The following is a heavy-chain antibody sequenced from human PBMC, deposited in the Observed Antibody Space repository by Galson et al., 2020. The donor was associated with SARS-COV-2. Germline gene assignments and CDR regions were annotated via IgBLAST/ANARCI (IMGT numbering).Heavy chain of an antibody. CDR2: IDWDDDK. Sequence: SGPTLVKPTQTLTLTCTFSGFSLSTSGMRVSWIRQPPGKALEWLARIDWDDDKFYSTSLKTRLTISKDTSKNQVVLTMTNMDPVDTATYYCARELYDILAGYYYGMDVWGQGTTVTVS. D-gene: IGHD3-9*01. J-gene: IGHJ6*02. V-gene: IGHV2-70*04. CDR1: GFSLSTSGMR. CDR3: ARELYDILAGYYYGMDV.